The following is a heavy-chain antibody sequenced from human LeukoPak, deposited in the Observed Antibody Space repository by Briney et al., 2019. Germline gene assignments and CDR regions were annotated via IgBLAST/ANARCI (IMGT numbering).Heavy chain of an antibody. Sequence: GGSLRLSCAASGFTFSSYAMSWVRQAPGKGLEWVPAISGSGGSTYYADSVKGRFTISRDNSKNTLYLQMNSLRAEDTAVYYCARDPQWGYFDYWGQGTLVTVSS. CDR3: ARDPQWGYFDY. CDR2: ISGSGGST. CDR1: GFTFSSYA. D-gene: IGHD2-8*01. J-gene: IGHJ4*02. V-gene: IGHV3-23*01.